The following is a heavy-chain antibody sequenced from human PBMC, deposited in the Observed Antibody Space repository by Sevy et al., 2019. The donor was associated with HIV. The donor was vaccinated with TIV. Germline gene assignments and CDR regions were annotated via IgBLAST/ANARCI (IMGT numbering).Heavy chain of an antibody. CDR3: ARMRWELMRPDGMDV. V-gene: IGHV6-1*01. D-gene: IGHD1-26*01. CDR1: GDSVSSNSAA. Sequence: LLMQSQTLSLTCAISGDSVSSNSAAWNWIRQSPSRGLEWLGRTYYRSKWSNDYAVSVKSRITINPDTSKNQFSLQLNSVTPEDTAVYYCARMRWELMRPDGMDVWGQGTTVTVSS. CDR2: TYYRSKWSN. J-gene: IGHJ6*02.